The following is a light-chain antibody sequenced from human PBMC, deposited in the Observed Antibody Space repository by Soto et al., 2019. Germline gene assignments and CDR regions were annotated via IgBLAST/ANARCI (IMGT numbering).Light chain of an antibody. CDR3: QQRYSTPLT. CDR1: QTISSW. CDR2: KAS. J-gene: IGKJ4*01. Sequence: DIQMTQSPSTLSGSVGDRVTITCRASQTISSWLAWYQHKPGKAPKLLIYKASTLKSGVPSRFSGSGSGTEFTLTISSLQPDDFATYYCQQRYSTPLTFGGGTKVDIK. V-gene: IGKV1-5*03.